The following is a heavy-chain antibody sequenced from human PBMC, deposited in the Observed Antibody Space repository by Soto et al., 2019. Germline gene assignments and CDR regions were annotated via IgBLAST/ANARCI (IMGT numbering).Heavy chain of an antibody. CDR2: IYHSGSM. V-gene: IGHV4-30-2*01. J-gene: IGHJ5*02. Sequence: PSETLSLTCAVSGGSISSGGYSWSWIRQPPGKGLEWIGYIYHSGSMYYNPSLKSRVTISVDRSKNQFSLKLSSVTAADTAVYYCASRIAAPSLRPFDPWGQGTLVTVSS. D-gene: IGHD6-13*01. CDR1: GGSISSGGYS. CDR3: ASRIAAPSLRPFDP.